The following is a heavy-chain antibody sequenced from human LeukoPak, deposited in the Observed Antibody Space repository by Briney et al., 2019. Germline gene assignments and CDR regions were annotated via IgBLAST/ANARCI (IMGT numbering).Heavy chain of an antibody. CDR3: ATVASIRRFYFDF. Sequence: SVKVSCKASGGTFSSYAISWVRQAPGQGLEWMGGIIPIFGTANYARKFQGRVTITTDESTSTAYMELSSLRSDDTAIFYCATVASIRRFYFDFWGQGTLVTVSS. J-gene: IGHJ4*02. CDR1: GGTFSSYA. CDR2: IIPIFGTA. V-gene: IGHV1-69*05. D-gene: IGHD3-3*01.